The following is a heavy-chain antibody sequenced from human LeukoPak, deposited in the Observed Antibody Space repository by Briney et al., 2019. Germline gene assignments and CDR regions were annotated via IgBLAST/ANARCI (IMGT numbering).Heavy chain of an antibody. CDR2: ISGTGGYT. V-gene: IGHV3-23*01. D-gene: IGHD1-26*01. CDR3: AKEHYSGSSDDY. CDR1: GFTFSNSA. J-gene: IGHJ4*02. Sequence: GGSLRLSCAASGFTFSNSAMNWVRQAPGRGLEWVSVISGTGGYTHYADFVRGQFTISRDNSKNTVYLQMNSLRADDSAVYYCAKEHYSGSSDDYWGQGTLVTVSS.